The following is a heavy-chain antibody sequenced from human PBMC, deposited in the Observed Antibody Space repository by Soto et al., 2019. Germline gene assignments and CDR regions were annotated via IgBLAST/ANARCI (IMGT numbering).Heavy chain of an antibody. Sequence: GGSLRLSCAASGFPFNTYAMSWVRHVPGKDPEWVSGISSDAGVTGYTDSVKGRFTLSRDNAKNSLYLEMNSLRVEDTALYYCAIKDYDTGGSASWGPGTVVTGSS. D-gene: IGHD3-16*01. V-gene: IGHV3-20*04. CDR3: AIKDYDTGGSAS. CDR2: ISSDAGVT. CDR1: GFPFNTYA. J-gene: IGHJ5*02.